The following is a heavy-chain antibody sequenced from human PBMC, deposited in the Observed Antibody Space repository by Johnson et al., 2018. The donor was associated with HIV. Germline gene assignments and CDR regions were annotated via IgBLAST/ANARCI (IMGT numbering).Heavy chain of an antibody. J-gene: IGHJ3*02. CDR2: ISWNSGST. CDR3: ARSVDYGDSLCAFDI. CDR1: GFTFSSYG. D-gene: IGHD4-17*01. Sequence: QVQLVESGGGVVQPGRSLRLSCAASGFTFSSYGMHWVRQAPGKGLEWVSGISWNSGSTGYADSVKGRFTNSRDNSKNTLYLQMNSLRAEDTAVYYWARSVDYGDSLCAFDIWGQGTMVTVSS. V-gene: IGHV3-NL1*01.